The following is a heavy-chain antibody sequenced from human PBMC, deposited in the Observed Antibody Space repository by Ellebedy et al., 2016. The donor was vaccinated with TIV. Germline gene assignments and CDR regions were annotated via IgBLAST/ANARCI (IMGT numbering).Heavy chain of an antibody. CDR1: GFSFRSYW. CDR2: IYQDGSDE. V-gene: IGHV3-7*01. J-gene: IGHJ5*02. CDR3: ARRGSYGDYAVQINSWFDR. Sequence: GESLKISCEASGFSFRSYWMSWVRQAPGKGLEWVANIYQDGSDEYYVDSVKGRFTISRDNDNKALFLQMNSLRVEDTAVYYCARRGSYGDYAVQINSWFDRWGRGTLVTVSS. D-gene: IGHD4-17*01.